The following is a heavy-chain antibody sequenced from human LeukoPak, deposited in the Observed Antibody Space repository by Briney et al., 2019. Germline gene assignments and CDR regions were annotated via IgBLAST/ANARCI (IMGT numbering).Heavy chain of an antibody. V-gene: IGHV4-59*01. J-gene: IGHJ5*02. D-gene: IGHD5-18*01. CDR2: IYYSGST. Sequence: SETLSLTRTVSGGSISSYYWSWIRQPPGKGLEWIGYIYYSGSTNYNPSLKSRVTISVDTSKNQFSLKLSSVTAADTAVYYCARFVTDTALWFDPWGQGTLVTVSS. CDR1: GGSISSYY. CDR3: ARFVTDTALWFDP.